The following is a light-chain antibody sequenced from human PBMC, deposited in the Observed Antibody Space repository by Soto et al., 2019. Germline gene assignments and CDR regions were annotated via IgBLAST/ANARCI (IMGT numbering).Light chain of an antibody. CDR3: QQYNNWPRT. V-gene: IGKV3-15*01. CDR2: DAS. Sequence: EVELTHSPATRSVSPGERATLSCRASQSVSSNLAWYQQKPGQAPRLLIYDASSMATGVPATFSRSWSGTEFTLTISSLQSEDFGVYYCQQYNNWPRTFGQGTKVDI. J-gene: IGKJ1*01. CDR1: QSVSSN.